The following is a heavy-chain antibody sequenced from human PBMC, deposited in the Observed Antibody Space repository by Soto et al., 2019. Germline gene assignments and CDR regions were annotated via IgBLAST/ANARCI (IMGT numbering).Heavy chain of an antibody. D-gene: IGHD3-3*01. J-gene: IGHJ5*02. CDR3: ARVGDDFWSGYYNSGWFEP. CDR2: IYYSGST. Sequence: SETVSLTCTFSVGSISSGDYYCSWIRQPPWKGLEWIGYIYYSGSTYYNPSLKSRVTISVDTSKNQFSLKLSSVTAADTAVYYCARVGDDFWSGYYNSGWFEPWGQGTLVTVSS. CDR1: VGSISSGDYY. V-gene: IGHV4-30-4*01.